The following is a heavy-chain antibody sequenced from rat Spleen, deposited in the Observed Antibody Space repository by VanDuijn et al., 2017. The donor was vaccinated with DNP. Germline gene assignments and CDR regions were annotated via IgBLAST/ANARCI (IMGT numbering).Heavy chain of an antibody. J-gene: IGHJ3*01. V-gene: IGHV5S13*01. CDR1: NFTISDYG. CDR3: VRRGGKGLFSK. D-gene: IGHD3-1*01. CDR2: ISANGGSL. Sequence: EVKMVESGGGLVQPGGSLKLSCEVSNFTISDYGMAWVRQAPMKGLEWVASISANGGSLRYRDSVKDRFTISRDNAKSTLDLQMDSLRSEDTATYYCVRRGGKGLFSKWGQGTLVTVSS.